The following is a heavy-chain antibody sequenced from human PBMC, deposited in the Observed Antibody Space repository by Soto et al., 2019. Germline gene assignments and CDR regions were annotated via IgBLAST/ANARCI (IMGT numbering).Heavy chain of an antibody. J-gene: IGHJ6*02. Sequence: SVKVSCKASGGTFSSYAISWVRQAPGQGLEWMGGIIPIFGTANYAQKFQGRVTITADESTSTAYMELSSLRSEDTAVYYCARRRNWNDVMSQGIRLQKYYYGMDVWGQGTTVTVSS. CDR1: GGTFSSYA. D-gene: IGHD1-1*01. CDR3: ARRRNWNDVMSQGIRLQKYYYGMDV. CDR2: IIPIFGTA. V-gene: IGHV1-69*13.